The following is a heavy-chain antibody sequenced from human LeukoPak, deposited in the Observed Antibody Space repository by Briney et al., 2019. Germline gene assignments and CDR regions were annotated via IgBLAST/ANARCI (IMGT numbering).Heavy chain of an antibody. CDR1: GFIVSRYW. D-gene: IGHD2-15*01. CDR2: IKEDGSEK. V-gene: IGHV3-7*01. Sequence: PGGSLRLSCAASGFIVSRYWMSWVRQAPGKGLEWVADIKEDGSEKHCVDSVKGRFTISRDNAENSLYLQMNSLSAEDTAIYYCARDLGACSGGTCYSVYDYWGQGTLVTVSS. J-gene: IGHJ4*02. CDR3: ARDLGACSGGTCYSVYDY.